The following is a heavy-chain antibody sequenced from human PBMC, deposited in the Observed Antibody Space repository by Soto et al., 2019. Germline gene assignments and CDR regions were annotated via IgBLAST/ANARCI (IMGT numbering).Heavy chain of an antibody. CDR1: GFTFSSYA. CDR2: ISGSGGST. J-gene: IGHJ4*02. D-gene: IGHD4-17*01. Sequence: GESLKISCAASGFTFSSYAMSWVRQAPGKGLEWVSAISGSGGSTYYADSVKGRFTISRDNSKNTLYLQMNSLRAEDTAVYYCAIGVFYGGNDYWGQGTLVTVSS. CDR3: AIGVFYGGNDY. V-gene: IGHV3-23*01.